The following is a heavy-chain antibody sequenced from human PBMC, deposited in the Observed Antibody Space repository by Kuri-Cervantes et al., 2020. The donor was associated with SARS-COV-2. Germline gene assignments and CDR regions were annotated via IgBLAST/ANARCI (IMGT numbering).Heavy chain of an antibody. CDR2: IYWDDDK. J-gene: IGHJ4*02. CDR3: ARIHYFFDY. D-gene: IGHD2-15*01. CDR1: GFSLSTSGVG. V-gene: IGHV2-5*05. Sequence: SGPTLVKPTQTLTLTCTFSGFSLSTSGVGVGWIRQPPGKALEWLALIYWDDDKRYGLSLKSRLTITKDTSKNQVVLTMTNMDPVDTATYFCARIHYFFDYWGQGTLVTVSS.